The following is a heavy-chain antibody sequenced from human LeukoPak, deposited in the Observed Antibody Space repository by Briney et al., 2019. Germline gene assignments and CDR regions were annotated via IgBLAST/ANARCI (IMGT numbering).Heavy chain of an antibody. CDR1: GITSSSHS. CDR3: VVTFQRGAFDI. D-gene: IGHD4-23*01. CDR2: ISGSGGST. J-gene: IGHJ3*02. V-gene: IGHV3-23*01. Sequence: PGGSLRLSCIVSGITSSSHSINWVRQAPGKGLEWVSAISGSGGSTYYADSVKGRFTISRDNSKNTLYLQMNSLRAEDTAVYYCVVTFQRGAFDIWGQGTMITVSS.